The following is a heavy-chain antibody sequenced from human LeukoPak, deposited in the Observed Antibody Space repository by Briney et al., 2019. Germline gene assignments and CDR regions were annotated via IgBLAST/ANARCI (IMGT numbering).Heavy chain of an antibody. CDR1: GFTFSSYS. D-gene: IGHD3-22*01. CDR2: ISSSSSTI. J-gene: IGHJ6*02. V-gene: IGHV3-48*02. CDR3: ARQYYYDSSGYYYYYYGMDV. Sequence: SGGSLRLSCAASGFTFSSYSMNWVRQAPGKGLEWVSYISSSSSTIYYADSVKGRLTISRDNAKNSLYLQMNSLRDEDTAVYYCARQYYYDSSGYYYYYYGMDVWGQGTTVTVSS.